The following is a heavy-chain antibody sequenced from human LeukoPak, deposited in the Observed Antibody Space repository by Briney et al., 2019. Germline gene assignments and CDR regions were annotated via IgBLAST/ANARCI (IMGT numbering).Heavy chain of an antibody. J-gene: IGHJ4*02. CDR3: ARRTVVGGGAYFRTFFDY. Sequence: PSETLSLTCTVSGGSISSSSYYWGWIRQPPGKGLEWIGSIYYSGSTYYNPSLKSRVTISVDTSKNQFSLKLSSVTAADTAVYYCARRTVVGGGAYFRTFFDYWGQGTLVTVSS. CDR2: IYYSGST. CDR1: GGSISSSSYY. V-gene: IGHV4-39*01. D-gene: IGHD2/OR15-2a*01.